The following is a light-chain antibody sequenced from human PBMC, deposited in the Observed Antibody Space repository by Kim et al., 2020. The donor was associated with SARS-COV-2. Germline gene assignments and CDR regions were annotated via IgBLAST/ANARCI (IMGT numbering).Light chain of an antibody. Sequence: GRTVSLACASSTGPVTSGHFPYRFQQKPGQAPRTLVYDTGNRHPWTPARFSGSLLGGKAALTLSAAQAEDEADYYCLLSYSDSRVFGGGTQLTVL. V-gene: IGLV7-46*01. CDR1: TGPVTSGHF. J-gene: IGLJ2*01. CDR2: DTG. CDR3: LLSYSDSRV.